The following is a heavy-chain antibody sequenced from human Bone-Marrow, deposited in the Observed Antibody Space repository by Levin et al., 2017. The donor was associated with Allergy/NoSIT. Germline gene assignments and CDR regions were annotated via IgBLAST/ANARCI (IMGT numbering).Heavy chain of an antibody. J-gene: IGHJ4*02. CDR1: GFTFSSYW. CDR3: AREFWGGAARPFDY. D-gene: IGHD6-6*01. Sequence: AGGSLRLSCAASGFTFSSYWMSWVRQAPGKGLEWVANIKQDGSEKYYVDSVKGRFTISRDNAKNSLYLQMNSLRAEDTAVYYCAREFWGGAARPFDYWGQGTLVTVSS. CDR2: IKQDGSEK. V-gene: IGHV3-7*03.